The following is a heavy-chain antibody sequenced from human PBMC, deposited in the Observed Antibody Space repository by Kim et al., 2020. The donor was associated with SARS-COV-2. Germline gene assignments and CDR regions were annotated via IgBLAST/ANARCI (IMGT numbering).Heavy chain of an antibody. D-gene: IGHD5-12*01. Sequence: SVKVSCKASGGTFSSYAISWVRQAPGQGLEWMGGIIPIFGTSNYAQKFQGRVTITADESTSAAYMELSSLRSEDTAVYYCALIVATTGLDYWGQGTLVTVSS. CDR2: IIPIFGTS. CDR3: ALIVATTGLDY. V-gene: IGHV1-69*13. CDR1: GGTFSSYA. J-gene: IGHJ4*02.